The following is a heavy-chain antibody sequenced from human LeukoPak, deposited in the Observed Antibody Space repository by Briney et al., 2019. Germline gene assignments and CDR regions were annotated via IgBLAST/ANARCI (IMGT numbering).Heavy chain of an antibody. V-gene: IGHV3-64*01. CDR2: ITTDGGRT. Sequence: PGGSLRLSCVASGFTFSSFRMHWVRQAPGKGLEYVSAITTDGGRTFYVNSVDGRFTVSRDNSKNTLYLQMGGLRTEDTAVYYCAREPAFGDLDYWGQGTLVTVSS. D-gene: IGHD4-17*01. J-gene: IGHJ4*02. CDR1: GFTFSSFR. CDR3: AREPAFGDLDY.